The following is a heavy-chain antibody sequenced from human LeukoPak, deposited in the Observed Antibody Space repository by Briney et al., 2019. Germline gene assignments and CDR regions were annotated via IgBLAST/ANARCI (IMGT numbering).Heavy chain of an antibody. V-gene: IGHV3-66*01. Sequence: PGGSLRLSCAASGFTVSTNHMSWVRQSPGKGLEWVSVTYRGGTTDYADFVKDRFSSYRGTSKNTLDLQMNSLRDEDTAVYYCARVLGSPSYFDDWGQGTLVTVSP. CDR1: GFTVSTNH. CDR2: TYRGGTT. CDR3: ARVLGSPSYFDD. D-gene: IGHD3-16*01. J-gene: IGHJ4*02.